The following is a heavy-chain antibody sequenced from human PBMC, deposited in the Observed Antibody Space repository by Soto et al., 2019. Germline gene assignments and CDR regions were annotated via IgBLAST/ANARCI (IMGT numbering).Heavy chain of an antibody. CDR1: GFTFSDYA. CDR3: ATGGRQWLVTSDFNY. D-gene: IGHD6-19*01. CDR2: VSHDGRNT. J-gene: IGHJ4*02. Sequence: VQLVESGGGVVQPGRSLRLSCAASGFTFSDYAMHWVRQAPGKGLEWVAVVSHDGRNTHYADSVKGRFTISRDSSKNRVWLEMTSLRAEDTAVYYCATGGRQWLVTSDFNYWGQGALVTVSS. V-gene: IGHV3-30*03.